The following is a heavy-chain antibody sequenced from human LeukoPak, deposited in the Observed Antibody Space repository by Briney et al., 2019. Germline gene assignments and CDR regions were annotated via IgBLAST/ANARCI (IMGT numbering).Heavy chain of an antibody. J-gene: IGHJ4*02. D-gene: IGHD2-15*01. CDR3: ARDRYCSGGSCYSPFDY. CDR2: ITSDGSST. Sequence: PGGSLRLSCAASGFTFSSYWMHWVRQDPEKGLVWVSRITSDGSSTSHADSVKGRFTISRDNSKNTLYLQMNSLRAEDTAVYYCARDRYCSGGSCYSPFDYWGQGTLVTVSS. V-gene: IGHV3-74*01. CDR1: GFTFSSYW.